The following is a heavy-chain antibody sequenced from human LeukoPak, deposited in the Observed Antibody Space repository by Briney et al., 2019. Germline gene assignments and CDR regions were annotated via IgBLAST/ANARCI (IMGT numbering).Heavy chain of an antibody. D-gene: IGHD4-17*01. CDR3: ARGDLYGDYVILN. V-gene: IGHV3-33*01. J-gene: IGHJ4*02. CDR1: GFTFSSCG. CDR2: IWYDGSHQ. Sequence: GGSLRLSCAESGFTFSSCGMHWVRQASGKGLEWVAVIWYDGSHQYYADSVKGRFTISRDNSKNTLYLQMNSLRGEDTAVYYCARGDLYGDYVILNWGQGTLVTVSS.